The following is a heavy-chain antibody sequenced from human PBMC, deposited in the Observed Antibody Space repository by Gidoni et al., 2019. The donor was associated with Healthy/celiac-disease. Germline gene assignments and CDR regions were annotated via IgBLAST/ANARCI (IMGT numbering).Heavy chain of an antibody. CDR1: GFTFSSYG. CDR2: ISYDGSNK. Sequence: QVQLVESGGGVVQPGRSLRLSCAASGFTFSSYGMHWVRQAPGKGLEWVAVISYDGSNKYYADSVKGRFTISRDNSKNTLYLQMNSLRAEDTAVYYCAKDPYSSGWYRFYYYGMDVWGQGTTVTVSS. D-gene: IGHD6-19*01. CDR3: AKDPYSSGWYRFYYYGMDV. J-gene: IGHJ6*02. V-gene: IGHV3-30*18.